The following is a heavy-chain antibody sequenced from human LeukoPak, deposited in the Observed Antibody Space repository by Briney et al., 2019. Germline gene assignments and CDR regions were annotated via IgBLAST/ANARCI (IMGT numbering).Heavy chain of an antibody. Sequence: SETLSLTCTASGGSISSYYWRWFVRPPGGGGQGLGGVYYSGSTKYNPPLKSRVTISVDTSKNQFSLKLSSVTAADTAVYYCAREGGYDQIDYWGQGTLVTVSS. V-gene: IGHV4-59*01. D-gene: IGHD5-12*01. J-gene: IGHJ4*02. CDR3: AREGGYDQIDY. CDR1: GGSISSYY. CDR2: VYYSGST.